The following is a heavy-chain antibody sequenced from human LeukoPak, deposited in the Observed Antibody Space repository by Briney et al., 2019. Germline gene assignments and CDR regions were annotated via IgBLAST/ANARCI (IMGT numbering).Heavy chain of an antibody. J-gene: IGHJ3*02. Sequence: GGSLRLSCAASGFTFRSYSMNWVRQAPGKGLEWVASISSSSSDIYYADSVKGRFTISRDNAKNSLYLQMTSLRAEDTAVYYCARDLGGEAFDIWGQGTMVTVSS. CDR2: ISSSSSDI. CDR1: GFTFRSYS. CDR3: ARDLGGEAFDI. D-gene: IGHD2-15*01. V-gene: IGHV3-21*01.